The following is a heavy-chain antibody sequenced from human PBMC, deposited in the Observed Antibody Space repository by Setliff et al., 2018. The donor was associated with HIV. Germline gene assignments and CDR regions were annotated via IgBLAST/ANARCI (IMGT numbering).Heavy chain of an antibody. CDR1: GDSISNANFY. D-gene: IGHD5-12*01. J-gene: IGHJ4*02. Sequence: TLSLTCTVSGDSISNANFYWTWIRQSPGKALEWLARIDWDDDKFYSTSLKTRLTISKDTSKNQVVLTMTNMDPVDTATYYCAHRPNSGYDLNFDYWGQGIQVTVSS. CDR3: AHRPNSGYDLNFDY. V-gene: IGHV2-70*12. CDR2: IDWDDDK.